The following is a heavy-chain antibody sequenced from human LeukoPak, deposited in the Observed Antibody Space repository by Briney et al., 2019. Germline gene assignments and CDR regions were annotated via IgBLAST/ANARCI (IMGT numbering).Heavy chain of an antibody. CDR1: GFTFSSYW. V-gene: IGHV3-7*01. CDR3: ARDGCSSTSCYGGGDMDV. Sequence: GGSLRLSCAASGFTFSSYWMSWVRQAPGKGLEWVANIKQDGSEKYYVDSVKGRFTISRDNAKNSLYLQMNSLRVEDTAVYYCARDGCSSTSCYGGGDMDVWGKGTSVTVSS. D-gene: IGHD2-2*01. J-gene: IGHJ6*03. CDR2: IKQDGSEK.